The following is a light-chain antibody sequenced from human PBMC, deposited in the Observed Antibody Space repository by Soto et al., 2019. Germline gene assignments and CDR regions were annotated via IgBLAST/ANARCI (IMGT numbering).Light chain of an antibody. CDR3: QQYNICPYP. V-gene: IGKV3-15*01. CDR1: QSVSSL. J-gene: IGKJ2*01. Sequence: IALTQSPATLSVSPGERATLSCRASQSVSSLLAWYQQKPRQAPRLLIYDTSTRATGIPARFSGSGSGTDFTLTISSLQSEDFAIYYCQQYNICPYPFGQGTKLEIK. CDR2: DTS.